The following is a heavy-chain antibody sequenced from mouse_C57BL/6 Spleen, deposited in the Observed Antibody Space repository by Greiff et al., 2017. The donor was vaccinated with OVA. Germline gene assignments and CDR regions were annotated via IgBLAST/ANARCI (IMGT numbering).Heavy chain of an antibody. J-gene: IGHJ3*01. V-gene: IGHV1-52*01. D-gene: IGHD2-4*01. CDR1: GYTFTSYW. Sequence: VQLQQPGAELVRPGSSVKLSCKASGYTFTSYWMHWVKQRPIQGLEWIGNIDPSDSETHYNQKFKDKATLTVYKSSSTAYMQLSSLTSEDSAVYYCAREDYDYDWFAYWGQGTLVTVSA. CDR3: AREDYDYDWFAY. CDR2: IDPSDSET.